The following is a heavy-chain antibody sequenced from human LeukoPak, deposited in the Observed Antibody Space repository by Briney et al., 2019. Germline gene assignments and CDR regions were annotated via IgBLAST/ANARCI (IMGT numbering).Heavy chain of an antibody. D-gene: IGHD6-13*01. J-gene: IGHJ4*02. Sequence: GGSLRLSCAASGFTFSTYAMSWVRQAPGKGLEWVSVISNSGSSTQYADSVKGRFSISRDNSRNTLYLQMNSLRTDDTAVYYCAKDLLSQQVARCFDYWGQGTLVTVSS. CDR3: AKDLLSQQVARCFDY. V-gene: IGHV3-23*01. CDR1: GFTFSTYA. CDR2: ISNSGSST.